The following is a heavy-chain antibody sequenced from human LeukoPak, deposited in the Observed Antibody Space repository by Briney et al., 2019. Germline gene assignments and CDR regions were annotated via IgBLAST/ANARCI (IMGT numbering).Heavy chain of an antibody. J-gene: IGHJ4*02. CDR3: ARLEGGYWFDY. Sequence: SEXLSLTCTVSGGSISSSSYYWGWIRQPPGKGLEWIGSAYHGGKTYYNPSLKSRVSILIDTSKDQFSLRLTSLTATDTAVYYCARLEGGYWFDYWGRGTLVTVSS. CDR2: AYHGGKT. CDR1: GGSISSSSYY. D-gene: IGHD6-25*01. V-gene: IGHV4-39*07.